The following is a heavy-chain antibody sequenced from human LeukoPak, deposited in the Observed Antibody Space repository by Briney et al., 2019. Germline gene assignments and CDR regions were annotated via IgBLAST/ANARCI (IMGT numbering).Heavy chain of an antibody. Sequence: GGSLRLSCAASGFTFTNFAMHWVRQAPGKGLEWVAFIRYDGSNKCYADSVKGRFTISRDNSKNTLYLQMNSLRAEDTAVYYCAKDHPDYGGNGAPGTWGQGTLVTVSS. CDR1: GFTFTNFA. J-gene: IGHJ5*02. V-gene: IGHV3-30*02. CDR2: IRYDGSNK. D-gene: IGHD4-23*01. CDR3: AKDHPDYGGNGAPGT.